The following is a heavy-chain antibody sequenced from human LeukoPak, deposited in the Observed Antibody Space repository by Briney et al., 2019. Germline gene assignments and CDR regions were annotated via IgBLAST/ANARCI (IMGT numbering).Heavy chain of an antibody. CDR1: GFTFSIYD. CDR2: MNGRGDNT. Sequence: GGSLRLSCAASGFTFSIYDMSWVRQALGKGLEWVSTMNGRGDNTYYADSVKGRFTISRDNSKNTLHLQMNSLRAEDTAVYYCAKGIVVVISGNAFDIWGQGTMVTVSS. V-gene: IGHV3-23*01. J-gene: IGHJ3*02. D-gene: IGHD3-22*01. CDR3: AKGIVVVISGNAFDI.